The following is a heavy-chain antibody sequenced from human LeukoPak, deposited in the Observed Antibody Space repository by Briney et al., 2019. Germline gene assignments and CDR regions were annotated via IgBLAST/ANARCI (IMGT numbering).Heavy chain of an antibody. CDR2: IKQDGSEK. CDR1: GFTFSTYW. CDR3: ASDSSGWLFDY. J-gene: IGHJ4*02. Sequence: GGSLRLSCAASGFTFSTYWMSWVRQTPGKGLEWVANIKQDGSEKYYVDSVKGRFTISRDNPKNSLYLQMNSLRAEDTAVYYCASDSSGWLFDYWGQGTLVTVSS. V-gene: IGHV3-7*05. D-gene: IGHD6-19*01.